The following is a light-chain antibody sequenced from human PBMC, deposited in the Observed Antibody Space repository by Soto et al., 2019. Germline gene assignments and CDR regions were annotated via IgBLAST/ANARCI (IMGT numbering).Light chain of an antibody. V-gene: IGKV3-20*01. CDR3: QLYGTSRPLT. CDR1: QSVSITY. Sequence: EMVLTQSPGTLSLSPGERATLSCRASQSVSITYLGWYQQKPGQAPRLLIYGASSRATGIPDRFSGSGSGTDFTLTISRLEPEDFAVYYCQLYGTSRPLTFGGGTKVEIK. J-gene: IGKJ4*01. CDR2: GAS.